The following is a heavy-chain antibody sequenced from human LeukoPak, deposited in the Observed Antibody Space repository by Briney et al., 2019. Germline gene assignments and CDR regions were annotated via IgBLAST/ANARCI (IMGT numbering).Heavy chain of an antibody. J-gene: IGHJ6*03. V-gene: IGHV4-61*02. Sequence: SETLSLTCTVSGGSISSGSYYWSWIRQPAGKGLEWIGRIYTSGSTNFNPSLKSRVTISVDTSKNQFSLKLSSVTAADTAVYYCARLRGGYYYYCYMDVWGKGTTVTVSS. CDR3: ARLRGGYYYYCYMDV. D-gene: IGHD3-16*01. CDR1: GGSISSGSYY. CDR2: IYTSGST.